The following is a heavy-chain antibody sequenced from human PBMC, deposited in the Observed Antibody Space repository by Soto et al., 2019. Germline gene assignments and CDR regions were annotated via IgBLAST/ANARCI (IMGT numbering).Heavy chain of an antibody. Sequence: GASVKVSCKASGYTFTSYYMHWVRQAPGQGLEWMGIINPSGGSTSYAQKFQGRVTMTRDTSTSTVYMELSSLRSEDTAVYYCARDPRSLITIFGVVIRPHDYYYGMDVWGQGTTVTVSS. V-gene: IGHV1-46*01. D-gene: IGHD3-3*01. CDR1: GYTFTSYY. CDR3: ARDPRSLITIFGVVIRPHDYYYGMDV. CDR2: INPSGGST. J-gene: IGHJ6*02.